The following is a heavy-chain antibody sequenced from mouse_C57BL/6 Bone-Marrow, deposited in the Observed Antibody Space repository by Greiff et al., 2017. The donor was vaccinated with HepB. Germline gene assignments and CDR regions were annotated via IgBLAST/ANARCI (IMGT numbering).Heavy chain of an antibody. Sequence: QVQLQQPGAELVRPGSSVKLSCKASGYTFTSYWMHWVKQRPIQGLEWIGNIDPSDSETPYNQKFKDKATLTVDKSSSTAYMQLSSLTSEDSAVYYCARYDYDDGGFAYWGQGTLVTVSA. CDR3: ARYDYDDGGFAY. J-gene: IGHJ3*01. CDR2: IDPSDSET. D-gene: IGHD2-4*01. CDR1: GYTFTSYW. V-gene: IGHV1-52*01.